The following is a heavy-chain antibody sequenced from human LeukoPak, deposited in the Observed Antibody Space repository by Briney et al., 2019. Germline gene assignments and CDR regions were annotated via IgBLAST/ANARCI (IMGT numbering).Heavy chain of an antibody. J-gene: IGHJ4*02. CDR2: INPNSGGT. V-gene: IGHV1-2*02. D-gene: IGHD2-2*02. CDR3: ATYCSSTSCYTRSFDY. CDR1: GYTFTGYY. Sequence: ASVEVSCKASGYTFTGYYMHWVRQAPGQGLEWMGWINPNSGGTNYAQKFQGRVTMTRDTSISTAYMELSRLRSDDTAVYYCATYCSSTSCYTRSFDYWGQGTLVTVSS.